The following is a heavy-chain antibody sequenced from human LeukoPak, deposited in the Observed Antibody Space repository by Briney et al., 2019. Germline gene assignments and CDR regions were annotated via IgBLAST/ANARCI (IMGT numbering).Heavy chain of an antibody. D-gene: IGHD3-3*01. CDR1: GGSISSSSYS. CDR2: IYYSGST. CDR3: AREANDFWSGYNWFDP. V-gene: IGHV4-39*07. Sequence: SETLSLTCTVSGGSISSSSYSWGWIRQPPGKGLEWIGSIYYSGSTYYNPSLKSRVTISVDTSKNQFSLKLSSVTAADTAVYYCAREANDFWSGYNWFDPWGQGTLVTVSS. J-gene: IGHJ5*02.